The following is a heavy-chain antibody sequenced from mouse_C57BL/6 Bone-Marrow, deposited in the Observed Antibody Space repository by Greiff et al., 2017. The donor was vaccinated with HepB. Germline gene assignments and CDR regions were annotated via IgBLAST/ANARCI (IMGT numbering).Heavy chain of an antibody. CDR1: GYTFTSYW. Sequence: QVQLQQPGAELVKPGASVKLSCKASGYTFTSYWMHWVKQRPGQGLEWIGMIHPNSGSTNYNEKFKSKATLTVDKSSSTAYMQLSSLTSEDSAVYYCAFGKGYGGVYFYYWGQGTTFTGSS. D-gene: IGHD1-2*01. J-gene: IGHJ2*01. CDR3: AFGKGYGGVYFYY. V-gene: IGHV1-64*01. CDR2: IHPNSGST.